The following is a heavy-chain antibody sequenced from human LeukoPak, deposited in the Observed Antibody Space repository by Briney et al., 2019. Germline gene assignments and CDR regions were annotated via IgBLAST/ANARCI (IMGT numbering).Heavy chain of an antibody. V-gene: IGHV5-51*01. Sequence: GESLKITCKGSGYSFSNYWIGWVRQMPGKGLEWMGIIYPGDSDTRYNPSFQGQVTISADKSISTAYLQWSSLKASDTARYYCARRVGDRDYFDYWGPGTLVTVSS. CDR2: IYPGDSDT. J-gene: IGHJ4*02. CDR3: ARRVGDRDYFDY. CDR1: GYSFSNYW. D-gene: IGHD2-21*01.